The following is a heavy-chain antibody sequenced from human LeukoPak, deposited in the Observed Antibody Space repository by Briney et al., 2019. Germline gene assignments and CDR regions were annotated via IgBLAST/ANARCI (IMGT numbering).Heavy chain of an antibody. J-gene: IGHJ4*02. V-gene: IGHV3-30-3*01. CDR1: GFTFSSYA. D-gene: IGHD4/OR15-4a*01. CDR3: ARPPYGAAGY. Sequence: GGSLRLSCAASGFTFSSYAMHWVRQAPGKGLEWVAVISYDGSNKYYADSVKGRFTISRDNSKNTLYLQMNSLRAEDTAVYYCARPPYGAAGYWGQGTLVTVSS. CDR2: ISYDGSNK.